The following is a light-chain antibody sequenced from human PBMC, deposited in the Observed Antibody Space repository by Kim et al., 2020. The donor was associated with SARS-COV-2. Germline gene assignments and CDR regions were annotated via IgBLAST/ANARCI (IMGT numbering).Light chain of an antibody. CDR1: QSISSW. V-gene: IGKV1-5*01. Sequence: GDRVTITCRASQSISSWLAWYQQKPGKAPKLLIYDASSLESGVPSRFSGSGSGTEFTLTISSLQPDDFATYYCQQYNSYSWTFGQGTKG. CDR3: QQYNSYSWT. J-gene: IGKJ1*01. CDR2: DAS.